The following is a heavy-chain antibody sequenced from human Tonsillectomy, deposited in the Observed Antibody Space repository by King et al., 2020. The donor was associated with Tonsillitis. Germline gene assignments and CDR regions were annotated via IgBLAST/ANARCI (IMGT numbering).Heavy chain of an antibody. CDR3: ASSNSGNYYDAFDI. CDR2: SHQSGMP. J-gene: IGHJ3*02. Sequence: GGGLTGSDGDGGRPPPGRGLGWIGESHQSGMPNYNPSLKSRVTISVDRAKNQGSLQLSSVTAADTAVYYCASSNSGNYYDAFDIWAQGRMVTVSS. CDR1: GGGLTGSD. V-gene: IGHV4-34*01. D-gene: IGHD1-26*01.